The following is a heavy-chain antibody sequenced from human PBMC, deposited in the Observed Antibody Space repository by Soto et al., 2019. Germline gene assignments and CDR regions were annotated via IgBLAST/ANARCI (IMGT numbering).Heavy chain of an antibody. CDR2: INPSAGGT. Sequence: QVQLVQSGAEVNQPGASVKVSCQASGYTFTTCYIHWVRQAPGQGLEWMGMINPSAGGTTYAQKSQGRVTLPRDPSTSTHYMELSSLRSEATAVYYCARPAAAGNGRRMAVWGQGTTVTVSS. J-gene: IGHJ6*02. CDR1: GYTFTTCY. CDR3: ARPAAAGNGRRMAV. V-gene: IGHV1-46*01. D-gene: IGHD6-13*01.